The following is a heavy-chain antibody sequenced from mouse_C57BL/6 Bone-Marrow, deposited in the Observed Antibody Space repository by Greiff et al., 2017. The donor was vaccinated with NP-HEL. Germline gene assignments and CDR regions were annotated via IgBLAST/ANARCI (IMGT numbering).Heavy chain of an antibody. Sequence: DVHLVESGPGLVKPSQSLSLTCSVTGYSITSGYYWNWIRQFPGNKLEWMGYISYDGSNNYNPSLKNRISITRDTSKNQFFLKLNSVTTEDTATYYCATSYSPFAYWGQGTLVTVSA. J-gene: IGHJ3*01. CDR1: GYSITSGYY. CDR2: ISYDGSN. V-gene: IGHV3-6*01. CDR3: ATSYSPFAY. D-gene: IGHD2-12*01.